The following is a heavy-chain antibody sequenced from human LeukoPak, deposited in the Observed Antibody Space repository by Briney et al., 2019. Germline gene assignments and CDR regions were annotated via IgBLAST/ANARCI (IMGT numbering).Heavy chain of an antibody. V-gene: IGHV3-30-3*01. Sequence: PGGSLRLSCAASGFTFSSYAMHWVRQAPGKGLEWVAVISYDGSNKYYADSVKGRFTISRDNSKNTLYLQMNSLRAEDTAVYYCARSLFSSYYYYDMDVWGQGTTVTVSS. CDR2: ISYDGSNK. J-gene: IGHJ6*02. CDR3: ARSLFSSYYYYDMDV. CDR1: GFTFSSYA. D-gene: IGHD2-21*01.